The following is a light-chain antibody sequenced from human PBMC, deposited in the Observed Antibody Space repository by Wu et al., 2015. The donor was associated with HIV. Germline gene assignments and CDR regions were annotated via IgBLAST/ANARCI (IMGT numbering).Light chain of an antibody. Sequence: ETMMTQFPATLSVSPGERATLSCRASQSVSSYLAWYQQKPGQAPRLLIYDASNRATGIPARFSGSGSGTDFTLTISSLEPEDFAVYYCQQRSNWPRYTFGQGTKLEIK. CDR1: QSVSSY. V-gene: IGKV3-11*01. CDR2: DAS. CDR3: QQRSNWPRYT. J-gene: IGKJ2*01.